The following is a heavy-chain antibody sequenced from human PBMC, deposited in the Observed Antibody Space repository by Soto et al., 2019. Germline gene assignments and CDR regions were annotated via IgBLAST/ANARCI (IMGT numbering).Heavy chain of an antibody. J-gene: IGHJ4*02. CDR3: ARGTSWQLPFDY. CDR2: ISYSGST. D-gene: IGHD6-13*01. CDR1: SDSISSYY. V-gene: IGHV4-59*01. Sequence: SETLSLTCTVSSDSISSYYWSWIRQPPGKRLEWIGYISYSGSTDYNPSLKSRVTISGDTSKNQFSLKVSSVTAADTAVYYCARGTSWQLPFDYWGQGTLVTAPQ.